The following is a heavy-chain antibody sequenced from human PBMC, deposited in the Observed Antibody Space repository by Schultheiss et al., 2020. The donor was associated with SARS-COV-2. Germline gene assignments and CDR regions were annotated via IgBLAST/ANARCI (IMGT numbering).Heavy chain of an antibody. J-gene: IGHJ5*02. CDR3: VREVSSISASPILAWFDP. D-gene: IGHD6-6*01. CDR1: GYTFTSYG. Sequence: ASVKVSCKASGYTFTSYGISWVRQAPGQGLEWMGWISTYNGNTNYVEKLQGRVTMTTDTSTSTAYMELRSLRSDDTAVYYCVREVSSISASPILAWFDPWGQGTLVTVSS. V-gene: IGHV1-18*01. CDR2: ISTYNGNT.